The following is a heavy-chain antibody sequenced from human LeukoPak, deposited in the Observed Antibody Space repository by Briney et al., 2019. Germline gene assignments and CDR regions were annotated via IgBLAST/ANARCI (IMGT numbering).Heavy chain of an antibody. CDR3: ARDYSSGWYVY. CDR2: INPYSGGT. D-gene: IGHD6-19*01. CDR1: GYTFTDYY. Sequence: ASVKVSCKASGYTFTDYYMHWVRQAPGQGLEWMGRINPYSGGTNYAQKFQGRVTMTRDTSISTAYMELSRLKSDDTAVYYCARDYSSGWYVYWGQGTLVTVSS. J-gene: IGHJ4*02. V-gene: IGHV1-2*06.